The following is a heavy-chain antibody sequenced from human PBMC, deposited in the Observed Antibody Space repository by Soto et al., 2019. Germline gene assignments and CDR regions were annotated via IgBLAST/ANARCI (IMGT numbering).Heavy chain of an antibody. V-gene: IGHV3-11*01. Sequence: QVQLVESGGGLVKPGGSLRPSCAASGFTFSDYYMSWLRQAPGKGLERVSYISTSGSTINYADSVKGRFPISRDNDKISLYLQMNSRRTEDTAVYSCARVSPPPDYWGQGTLVTVSS. CDR1: GFTFSDYY. CDR2: ISTSGSTI. J-gene: IGHJ4*02. CDR3: ARVSPPPDY.